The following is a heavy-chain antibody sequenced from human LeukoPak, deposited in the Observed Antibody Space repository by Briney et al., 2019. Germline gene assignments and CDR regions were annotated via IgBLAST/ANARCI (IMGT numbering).Heavy chain of an antibody. Sequence: GGALRLSRAASGFTFSSYSLSGVPPAPGEGVEWVSAISGSGGSTYYADSVKGRFTLSRDNSKNTLYLQMNSLRAEDTAVYYCVAEVRGVIPYYYYVMDLWGQGTTVTVSS. D-gene: IGHD3-10*01. CDR2: ISGSGGST. J-gene: IGHJ6*02. CDR1: GFTFSSYS. V-gene: IGHV3-23*01. CDR3: VAEVRGVIPYYYYVMDL.